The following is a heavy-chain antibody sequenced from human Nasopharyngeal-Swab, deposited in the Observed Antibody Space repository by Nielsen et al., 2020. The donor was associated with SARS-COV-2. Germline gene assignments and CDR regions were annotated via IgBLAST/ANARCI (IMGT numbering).Heavy chain of an antibody. D-gene: IGHD2-15*01. CDR1: GYTFTSYD. Sequence: ASVKVSCKASGYTFTSYDINWVRQATGQGLEWMGWTNPNSGNTGYAQKFQGRVTMTRDTSISTAYMELSRLRSDDTAVYYCATRGEVVVAATGYYYYGMDVWGQGTTVTVSS. V-gene: IGHV1-8*01. J-gene: IGHJ6*02. CDR3: ATRGEVVVAATGYYYYGMDV. CDR2: TNPNSGNT.